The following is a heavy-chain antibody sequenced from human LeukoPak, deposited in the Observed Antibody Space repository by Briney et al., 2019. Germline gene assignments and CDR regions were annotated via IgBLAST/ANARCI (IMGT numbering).Heavy chain of an antibody. CDR1: GGSLSRGGYS. V-gene: IGHV4-30-2*01. J-gene: IGHJ5*02. Sequence: SQTLSLTCAVSGGSLSRGGYSWRSIRQPPGKGLEWIGYIYHSGSTYYNPSLKSRVTISVDRSKNQFSLKLSSVTAADTAVYYCARGNTMVRGVIITLPWFDPWGQGTLVTVSS. CDR3: ARGNTMVRGVIITLPWFDP. CDR2: IYHSGST. D-gene: IGHD3-10*01.